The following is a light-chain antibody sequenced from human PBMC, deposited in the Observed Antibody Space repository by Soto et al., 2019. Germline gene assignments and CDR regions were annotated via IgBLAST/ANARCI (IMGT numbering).Light chain of an antibody. V-gene: IGKV3-20*01. J-gene: IGKJ1*01. Sequence: EIVLTQSPGTLSLSPGERATLSCRASQSVASNYLAWYQQKPGQAPRLLIFGASSRATCIPDKFSGSGSGTDFTLSISRLEPDDFAVYYFQHYGSPSWTFGQGTKVEIK. CDR2: GAS. CDR3: QHYGSPSWT. CDR1: QSVASNY.